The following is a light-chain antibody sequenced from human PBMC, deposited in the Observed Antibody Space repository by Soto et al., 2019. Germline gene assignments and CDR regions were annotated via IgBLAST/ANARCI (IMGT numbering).Light chain of an antibody. CDR3: SSYTSSSSYV. J-gene: IGLJ1*01. CDR1: SSDVGGYNY. V-gene: IGLV2-14*01. CDR2: EVS. Sequence: QSAPTQPASVSGSPGQSITISCTGTSSDVGGYNYVSWYQQHPGKAPKLMIYEVSNRPSGVSNRFSGSKSGNTASLTISGLQAEDEADYYCSSYTSSSSYVFGTGTKLTVL.